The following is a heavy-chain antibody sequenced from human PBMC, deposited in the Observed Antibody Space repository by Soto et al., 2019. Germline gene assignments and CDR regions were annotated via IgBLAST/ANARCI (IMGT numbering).Heavy chain of an antibody. CDR1: GLTFSTYA. CDR3: AKLVGVTSY. V-gene: IGHV3-23*01. J-gene: IGHJ4*02. D-gene: IGHD2-15*01. CDR2: SSADGVGT. Sequence: QLLESGGGLGQPGGSLRLSCAASGLTFSTYAMSWVRQAPGKGLEWVSGSSADGVGTYYADSVKGRFTISRDNSKNTLYLQVDSLRADDTALYYCAKLVGVTSYWGQGTLVTVSS.